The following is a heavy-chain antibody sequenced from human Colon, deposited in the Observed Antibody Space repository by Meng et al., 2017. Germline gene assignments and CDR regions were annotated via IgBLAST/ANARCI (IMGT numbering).Heavy chain of an antibody. CDR2: FIPILNRA. J-gene: IGHJ4*02. CDR3: ASTTLTTGGLDN. Sequence: QAQRVQSGPEVKNPGSSVKVSCKASGGSFSNNVTHWVRQAPGQGLEWMGRFIPILNRADSAQKFHGRVTFSVDTSTHTAYMELGGLTSEDTAFYYCASTTLTTGGLDNWGQGTLVTVSS. D-gene: IGHD4-11*01. CDR1: GGSFSNNV. V-gene: IGHV1-69*04.